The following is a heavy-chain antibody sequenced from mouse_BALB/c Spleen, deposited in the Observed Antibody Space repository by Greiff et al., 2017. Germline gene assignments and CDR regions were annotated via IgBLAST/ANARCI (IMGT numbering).Heavy chain of an antibody. D-gene: IGHD2-1*01. CDR1: GYTFTSYY. Sequence: QVQLQQPGAELVKPGASVKLSCKASGYTFTSYYMYWVKQRPGQGLEWIGGINPSNGGTNFNEKFKSKATLTVDKSSSTAYMQLSSLTSEDSAVYYCTRGDYGNPFAYWGQGTLVTVSA. J-gene: IGHJ3*01. CDR2: INPSNGGT. V-gene: IGHV1S81*02. CDR3: TRGDYGNPFAY.